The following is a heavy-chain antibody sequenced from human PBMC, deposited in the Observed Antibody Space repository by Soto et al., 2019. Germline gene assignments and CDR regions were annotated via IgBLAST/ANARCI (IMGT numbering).Heavy chain of an antibody. CDR3: QLPRAGLFIMDV. V-gene: IGHV4-4*02. D-gene: IGHD3-10*01. J-gene: IGHJ6*02. CDR1: GGSISETTW. CDR2: ISHSGSA. Sequence: SETLSLTCTVSGGSISETTWWSWVRQPPGKGLEWIGDISHSGSANYNPSLKSRVTMSVDRSKNQISLILTSVTAADTAVYYSQLPRAGLFIMDVWGQGTTVTVSS.